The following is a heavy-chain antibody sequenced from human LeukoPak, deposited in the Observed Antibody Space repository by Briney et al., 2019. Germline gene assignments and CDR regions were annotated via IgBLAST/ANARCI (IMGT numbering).Heavy chain of an antibody. CDR2: IYYSGRT. CDR1: GCSISNYY. V-gene: IGHV4-59*01. D-gene: IGHD2-21*02. CDR3: ARGAERLTATPFDY. Sequence: SETLSLTCTVSGCSISNYYWSWIRQPPGKGLEWIGYIYYSGRTNYNPSLKSRVTISMDTSKNHFSLTLSSVTAADTALYYCARGAERLTATPFDYWGQGTLITVSS. J-gene: IGHJ4*02.